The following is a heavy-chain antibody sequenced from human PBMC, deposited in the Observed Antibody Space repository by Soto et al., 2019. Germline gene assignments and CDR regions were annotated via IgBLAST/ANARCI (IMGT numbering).Heavy chain of an antibody. V-gene: IGHV1-69*06. J-gene: IGHJ4*02. CDR2: IIPIFGTA. Sequence: SVKVSCKASGGTFSSYAISWVRQAPGQGLEWMGGIIPIFGTANYAQKFQGRVTITADKSTSTAYMELSSLRSEDTAVYYCASEGDTAMVLRRGLDYWGQGTLVTVPQ. CDR3: ASEGDTAMVLRRGLDY. CDR1: GGTFSSYA. D-gene: IGHD5-18*01.